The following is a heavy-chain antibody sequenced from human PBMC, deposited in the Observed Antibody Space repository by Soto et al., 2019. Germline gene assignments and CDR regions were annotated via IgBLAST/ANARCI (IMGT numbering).Heavy chain of an antibody. V-gene: IGHV3-7*03. CDR1: VFTFSGSW. CDR3: ARAPYSNAWYRFDL. Sequence: GGALRLSCEAPVFTFSGSWMSWVREAPGKGLEWVADIKHDGSVQYYVDSVKGRLTISRDNAKKQLYLQMNGLRAEDTALYYCARAPYSNAWYRFDLWGQGTRVTVSS. CDR2: IKHDGSVQ. J-gene: IGHJ4*02. D-gene: IGHD4-4*01.